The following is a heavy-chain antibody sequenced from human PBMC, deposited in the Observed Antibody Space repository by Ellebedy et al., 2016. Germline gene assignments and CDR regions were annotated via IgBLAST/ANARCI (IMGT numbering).Heavy chain of an antibody. CDR2: IYYSGST. Sequence: SETLSLTXTVSGGSISSYYWSWIRQPPGKGLEWIGYIYYSGSTNYNPSLKSRVTISVDTSKNQFSLKLSSVTAADTAVYYCARDRSLGPAYCSGGSCYPNPSYYYYYGMDVWGQGTTVTVSS. CDR1: GGSISSYY. D-gene: IGHD2-15*01. CDR3: ARDRSLGPAYCSGGSCYPNPSYYYYYGMDV. V-gene: IGHV4-59*01. J-gene: IGHJ6*02.